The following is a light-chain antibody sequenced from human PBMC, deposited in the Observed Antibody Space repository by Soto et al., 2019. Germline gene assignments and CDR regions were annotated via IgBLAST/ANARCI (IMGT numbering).Light chain of an antibody. J-gene: IGKJ5*01. CDR2: DAS. CDR1: QSVSSY. CDR3: QQYGISIT. Sequence: EIVLTQSPGTLSLSPGERATLSFRASQSVSSYLAWYQQKPGQAPRLLIYDASSRATGIPDRFSGSGSGTDFTLTISRLEPEDFAVFYCQQYGISITFGQGTRLEI. V-gene: IGKV3-20*01.